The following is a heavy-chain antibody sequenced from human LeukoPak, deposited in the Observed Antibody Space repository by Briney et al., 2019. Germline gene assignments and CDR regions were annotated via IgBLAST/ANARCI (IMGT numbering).Heavy chain of an antibody. CDR1: GGSISSYF. CDR2: IYYSGST. CDR3: ARRGYSYHMDV. Sequence: SETLSLTCTVSGGSISSYFWSWIRQPPGKGLEWIGYIYYSGSTNYNPSLKSRVTISVDTSKNQFSLKLSSVTAADTAVYYCARRGYSYHMDVWGKGTTVTVSS. D-gene: IGHD5-18*01. J-gene: IGHJ6*03. V-gene: IGHV4-59*08.